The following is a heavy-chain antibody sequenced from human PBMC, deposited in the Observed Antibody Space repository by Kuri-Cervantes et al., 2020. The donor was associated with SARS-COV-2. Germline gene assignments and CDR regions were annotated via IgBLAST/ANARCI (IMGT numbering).Heavy chain of an antibody. D-gene: IGHD1-26*01. CDR3: ARGGAIFDY. J-gene: IGHJ4*02. CDR2: IYYSGST. V-gene: IGHV4-39*07. CDR1: GGSISSSSYY. Sequence: GSLRLSCTVSGGSISSSSYYWGWIRQPPGKGLEWIGSIYYSGSTNYNPSLKNRVTISVDTSKNQFSLKLSSVTAADTAVYYCARGGAIFDYWGQGTLVTVSS.